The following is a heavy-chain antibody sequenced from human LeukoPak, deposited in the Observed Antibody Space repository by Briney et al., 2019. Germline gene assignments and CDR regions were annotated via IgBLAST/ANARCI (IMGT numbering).Heavy chain of an antibody. Sequence: GGSLRLSCAASGFTFSSYAMSWVRQAPGKGLEWVSAISGSGGSTYYADSVKGRFTISRDNSKNTLYLQMNSLRAEATAVYYCAKDRKDIVVVPAAIAPAYYYYMDVWGKGTTVTVSS. J-gene: IGHJ6*03. V-gene: IGHV3-23*01. CDR3: AKDRKDIVVVPAAIAPAYYYYMDV. CDR2: ISGSGGST. CDR1: GFTFSSYA. D-gene: IGHD2-2*02.